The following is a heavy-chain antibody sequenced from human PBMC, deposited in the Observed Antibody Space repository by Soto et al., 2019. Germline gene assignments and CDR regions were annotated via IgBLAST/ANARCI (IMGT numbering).Heavy chain of an antibody. V-gene: IGHV3-33*01. Sequence: PGGSLRLSCAASGFTFSSYGIYWVRQAPGKGLEWVAVIWYDGSNKYYADSVKGRFTISRDNSKNTLYLQMNSLRAEDTAVYYCARVVTMAGTFSWFDPWGQGTLVTVSS. CDR2: IWYDGSNK. CDR3: ARVVTMAGTFSWFDP. D-gene: IGHD6-19*01. J-gene: IGHJ5*02. CDR1: GFTFSSYG.